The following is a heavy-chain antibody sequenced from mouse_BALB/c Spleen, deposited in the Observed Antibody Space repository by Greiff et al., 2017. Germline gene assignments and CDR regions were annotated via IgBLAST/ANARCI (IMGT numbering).Heavy chain of an antibody. CDR2: IDPETGGT. CDR1: GYTFTDYE. J-gene: IGHJ2*01. Sequence: VQLQQSGAELVRPGASVTLSCKASGYTFTDYEMHWVKQTPVHGLEWIGAIDPETGGTAYNQKFKGKATLTADKSSSTAYMELRSLTSEDSAVYYCTRHGRSFDYWGQGTTLTVSS. D-gene: IGHD1-2*01. CDR3: TRHGRSFDY. V-gene: IGHV1-15*01.